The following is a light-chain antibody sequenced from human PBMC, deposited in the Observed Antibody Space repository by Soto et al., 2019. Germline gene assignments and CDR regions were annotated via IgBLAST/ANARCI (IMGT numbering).Light chain of an antibody. CDR2: VNSDGSH. CDR3: QTWATGIRV. Sequence: QSVLTQSPSASASLGASVKLTCTLNSGHSSYTIAWHQQQPEKGPRYLMKVNSDGSHTKGDGIPDRFAGSSSGAERYLTISRLQSEDEADYYCQTWATGIRVFGGGTKVTVL. V-gene: IGLV4-69*01. CDR1: SGHSSYT. J-gene: IGLJ3*02.